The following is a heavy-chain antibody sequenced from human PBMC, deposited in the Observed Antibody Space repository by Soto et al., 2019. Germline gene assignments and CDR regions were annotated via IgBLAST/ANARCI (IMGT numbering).Heavy chain of an antibody. CDR2: IYYSGST. J-gene: IGHJ6*02. V-gene: IGHV4-30-4*01. D-gene: IGHD3-3*01. CDR1: GGSISSGDYY. Sequence: QVQLQESGPGLVKPSQTLSLTCTVSGGSISSGDYYWSWIRQPPGKGLEWIGYIYYSGSTYYNPSLKSRVTISVATSKNQFSLKLSSVTAADTAVYYCARGRAFWSGPYRRYGMDVWGQGTTVTVSS. CDR3: ARGRAFWSGPYRRYGMDV.